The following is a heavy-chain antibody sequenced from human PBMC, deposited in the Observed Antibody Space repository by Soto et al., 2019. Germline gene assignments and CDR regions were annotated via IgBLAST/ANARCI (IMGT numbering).Heavy chain of an antibody. CDR3: ARGKARSIAARPFVY. Sequence: SETLSLTCAVYGGSFSGYYWSWIRQPPGKGLEWIGEINHSGSTNYNPSLKSRVNISVDTSKNQFSLKLSSVTAADTAVYYCARGKARSIAARPFVYWGQGTLVTVSS. V-gene: IGHV4-34*01. CDR2: INHSGST. CDR1: GGSFSGYY. D-gene: IGHD6-6*01. J-gene: IGHJ4*02.